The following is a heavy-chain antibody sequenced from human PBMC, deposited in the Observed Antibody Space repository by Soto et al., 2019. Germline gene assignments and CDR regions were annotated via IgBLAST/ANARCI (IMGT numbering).Heavy chain of an antibody. CDR1: GGTFSSYA. CDR2: IIPIFGTA. D-gene: IGHD3-10*01. J-gene: IGHJ4*02. CDR3: ASGGRGMVRGVIIKGNFDY. V-gene: IGHV1-69*01. Sequence: QVQLVQSGAEVKKPGSSVKVSCKASGGTFSSYAISWVRQAPGQGLEWMGGIIPIFGTANYAQKFQGRVTITADESTSTAYMERSSLRSEDTAVYYCASGGRGMVRGVIIKGNFDYWGQGTLVTVSS.